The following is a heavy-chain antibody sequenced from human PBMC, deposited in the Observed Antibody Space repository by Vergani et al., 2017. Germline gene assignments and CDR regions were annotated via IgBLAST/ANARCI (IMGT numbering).Heavy chain of an antibody. CDR3: SRAECSTNYYGQAYYLDY. J-gene: IGHJ4*02. CDR2: VYFTGST. Sequence: QVQLQESGPGLVKSSQTLSLTCRVSGVSINSRYYWTCVRQPAAKGLQWLVRVYFTGSTNYNPSLTSRLSLSIDTSLNEFSLILHSVSAVASAMYFCSRAECSTNYYGQAYYLDYWGQGIPVTVSS. V-gene: IGHV4-4*07. CDR1: GVSINSRYY. D-gene: IGHD3-22*01.